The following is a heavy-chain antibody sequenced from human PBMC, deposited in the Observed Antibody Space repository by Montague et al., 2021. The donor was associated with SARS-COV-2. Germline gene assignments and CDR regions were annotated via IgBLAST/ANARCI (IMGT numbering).Heavy chain of an antibody. Sequence: SETLSLTCTVSGRSMSSSSYYWGGIRQLRGKVLEWIGSIYYSGSTYYNPSLKSRVTISVDTSKNQFSLKLSSVTAADTAVYYCARREDYYGSGSYPNWGQGNLGT. CDR1: GRSMSSSSYY. CDR2: IYYSGST. D-gene: IGHD3-10*01. V-gene: IGHV4-39*01. J-gene: IGHJ4*02. CDR3: ARREDYYGSGSYPN.